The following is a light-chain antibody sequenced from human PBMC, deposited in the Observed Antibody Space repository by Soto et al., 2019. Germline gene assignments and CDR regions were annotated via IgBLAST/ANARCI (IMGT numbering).Light chain of an antibody. CDR2: VGS. J-gene: IGKJ4*01. V-gene: IGKV1-39*01. CDR1: QSISSY. Sequence: DIQMTQSPSSLSASVGDRVTITCRASQSISSYLSWYQQKPGKAPKRLIYVGSTLQSGFPSRFSGSGSGTDFTLTISSQQPEDFATYFCQQTYTTQFTFGGGTKV. CDR3: QQTYTTQFT.